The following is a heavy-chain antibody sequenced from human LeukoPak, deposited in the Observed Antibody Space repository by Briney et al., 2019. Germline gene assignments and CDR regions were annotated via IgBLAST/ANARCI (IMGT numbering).Heavy chain of an antibody. CDR2: IYYSGST. CDR1: GGSISSYY. J-gene: IGHJ4*02. D-gene: IGHD3-16*01. Sequence: SETLSLTCTVSGGSISSYYWSWIRQPPGKGLEWIGYIYYSGSTNYNPSLKSRVTISVDTSKNQFSLKLSSVTAADTAVYYCARGHLLYYDYVSTSYYFDYWGQGTLVTVSS. V-gene: IGHV4-59*08. CDR3: ARGHLLYYDYVSTSYYFDY.